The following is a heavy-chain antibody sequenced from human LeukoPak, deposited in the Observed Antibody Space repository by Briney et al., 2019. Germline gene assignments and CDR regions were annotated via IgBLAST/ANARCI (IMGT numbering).Heavy chain of an antibody. V-gene: IGHV4-39*07. J-gene: IGHJ6*03. CDR2: IYYSGST. Sequence: PSETLSLTCTVSGGSISSSSYYWGWIRQPPGKGLEWIGSIYYSGSTYYNPSLKSRVTISVDTSKNQFSLKLSSVAAADTAVYYCARVAVAQYYYYYYYMDVWGKGTTVTVSS. CDR3: ARVAVAQYYYYYYYMDV. D-gene: IGHD6-19*01. CDR1: GGSISSSSYY.